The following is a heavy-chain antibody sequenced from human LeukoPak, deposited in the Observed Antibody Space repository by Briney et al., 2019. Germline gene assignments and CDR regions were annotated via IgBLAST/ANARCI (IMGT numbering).Heavy chain of an antibody. Sequence: GGSLRLSCAVSGFSFSSQWMTWVRQDPGTGLEWVATINSDGSAKYLVVSVKGRFTISRDNAKNLVYLQMSILRAEDTAVYYCADLGTSDCGQGTLVTVSS. CDR3: ADLGTSD. D-gene: IGHD1-7*01. CDR2: INSDGSAK. J-gene: IGHJ4*02. CDR1: GFSFSSQW. V-gene: IGHV3-7*01.